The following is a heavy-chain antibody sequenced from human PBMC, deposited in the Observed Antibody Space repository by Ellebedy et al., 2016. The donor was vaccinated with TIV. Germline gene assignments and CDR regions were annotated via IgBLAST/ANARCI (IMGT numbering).Heavy chain of an antibody. D-gene: IGHD4-11*01. CDR3: ARTVDYSNYDLPFDY. J-gene: IGHJ4*02. Sequence: SVKVSCXASGGTFSSYAISWVRQAPGQGLEWMGGIIPIFGTANYAQKFQGRVTITADESTSTAYMELSSLRSEDTAVYYCARTVDYSNYDLPFDYWGQGTLVTVSS. CDR1: GGTFSSYA. V-gene: IGHV1-69*13. CDR2: IIPIFGTA.